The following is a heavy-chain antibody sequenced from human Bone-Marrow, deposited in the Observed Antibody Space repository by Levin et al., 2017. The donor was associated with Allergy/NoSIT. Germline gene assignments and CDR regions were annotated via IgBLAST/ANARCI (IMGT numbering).Heavy chain of an antibody. V-gene: IGHV4-30-4*01. CDR1: GGSISSGDYY. D-gene: IGHD1-1*01. CDR2: IYYSGST. CDR3: AGATQPTDFDY. Sequence: NPSETLSLTCTVSGGSISSGDYYWSWIRQPPGKGLEWIGYIYYSGSTYYNPSLKSRVTISVDTSKNQFSLKLSSVTAADTAVYYCAGATQPTDFDYWGQGTLVTVSS. J-gene: IGHJ4*02.